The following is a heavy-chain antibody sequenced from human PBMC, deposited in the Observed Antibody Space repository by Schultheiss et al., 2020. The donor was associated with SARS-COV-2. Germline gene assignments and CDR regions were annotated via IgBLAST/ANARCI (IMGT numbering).Heavy chain of an antibody. D-gene: IGHD3-22*01. CDR3: ARDLGYYDSSGYYGYFDY. Sequence: GGSLRLSCAASGFTFSSYGMHWVRQAPGKGLEWVAVISYDGSNKYYADSVKGRFTISRDNSKNTLYLQMSSLRPEDTAVYYCARDLGYYDSSGYYGYFDYWGQGTLVTVSS. V-gene: IGHV3-30*06. CDR2: ISYDGSNK. J-gene: IGHJ4*02. CDR1: GFTFSSYG.